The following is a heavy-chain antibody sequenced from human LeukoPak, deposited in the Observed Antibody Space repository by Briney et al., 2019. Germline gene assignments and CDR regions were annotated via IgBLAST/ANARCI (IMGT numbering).Heavy chain of an antibody. CDR1: GGSISSYY. D-gene: IGHD5-18*01. J-gene: IGHJ4*02. CDR3: ARGDTATRFDY. Sequence: SSETLSLTCTVSGGSISSYYWSWIRQPPGKGLEWIGYIYYSGSTNYNLSLKSRVTISVDTSKNQFSLKLSPVTAADTAVYYCARGDTATRFDYWGQGTLVTVSS. CDR2: IYYSGST. V-gene: IGHV4-59*01.